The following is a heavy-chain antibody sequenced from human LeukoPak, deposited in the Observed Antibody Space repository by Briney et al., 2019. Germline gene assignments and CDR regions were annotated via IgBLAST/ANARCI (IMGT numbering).Heavy chain of an antibody. V-gene: IGHV3-23*01. CDR3: AKLSWSELLSDDFDY. CDR2: ISGSGADT. Sequence: QAGGSLRLSCAASGFTFSSYSSYAMSWVRQAPGKGLEWVSSISGSGADTCYADSVKGRFTISRDNSKNTVYLQMNSLRAEDTAVYYCAKLSWSELLSDDFDYWGQGAHVTVSS. CDR1: GFTFSSYSSYA. D-gene: IGHD1-26*01. J-gene: IGHJ4*02.